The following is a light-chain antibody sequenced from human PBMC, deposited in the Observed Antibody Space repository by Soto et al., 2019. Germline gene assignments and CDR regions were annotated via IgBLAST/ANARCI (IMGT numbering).Light chain of an antibody. CDR1: SSDVGAYNY. CDR3: SSYTDSNTVL. Sequence: QSVLTQPASVSGSPGQSITISCTGTSSDVGAYNYVSWYQHHPGKAPKVIIYEVTNRPSGVSNRFSGSKSGNTASLTISGLQAEDEADYYCSSYTDSNTVLFGGGTQLTVL. CDR2: EVT. V-gene: IGLV2-14*01. J-gene: IGLJ2*01.